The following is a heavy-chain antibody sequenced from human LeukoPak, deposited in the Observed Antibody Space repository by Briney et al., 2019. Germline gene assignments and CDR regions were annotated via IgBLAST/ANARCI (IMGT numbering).Heavy chain of an antibody. CDR2: ITGRGDAT. CDR1: DFSFITYA. D-gene: IGHD3-10*01. Sequence: GGSLRLSCAASDFSFITYAMSWVRQAPGKGLEWVSTITGRGDATYYADSVKGRFTISRDNSKNTLYLQMNSLRADDTAVYYCARDRWFGESLPAHFEYWGQGTLVTVSS. J-gene: IGHJ4*02. CDR3: ARDRWFGESLPAHFEY. V-gene: IGHV3-23*01.